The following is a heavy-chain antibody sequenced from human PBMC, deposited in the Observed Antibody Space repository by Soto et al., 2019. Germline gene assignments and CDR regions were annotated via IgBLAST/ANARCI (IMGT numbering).Heavy chain of an antibody. CDR2: NSGTA. Sequence: SETLSLTCSVSGVSMSSSLWSWIRQPPGKGLEWLGYNSGTAHYNPSLKSRVTISLDTSKNQFSLNLSSVTAADTALYFCARWTVGGSLDYWGQGIPVTVSS. CDR1: GVSMSSSL. CDR3: ARWTVGGSLDY. D-gene: IGHD1-26*01. J-gene: IGHJ4*02. V-gene: IGHV4-59*01.